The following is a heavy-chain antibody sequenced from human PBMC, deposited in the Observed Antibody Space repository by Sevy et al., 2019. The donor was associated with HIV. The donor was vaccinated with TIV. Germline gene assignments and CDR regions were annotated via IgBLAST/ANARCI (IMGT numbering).Heavy chain of an antibody. V-gene: IGHV3-13*01. CDR3: VRGLQTHCDRTACPLDH. D-gene: IGHD2-21*01. J-gene: IGHJ4*02. Sequence: GESLKISCAGYGFSFSDSDMHWVRHPTGKSLEWISSIGTLGDTFYADSVKGRFTISRDNAKSSLYLQMSNLRAGDTALYYCVRGLQTHCDRTACPLDHWGQRTLVTVSS. CDR2: IGTLGDT. CDR1: GFSFSDSD.